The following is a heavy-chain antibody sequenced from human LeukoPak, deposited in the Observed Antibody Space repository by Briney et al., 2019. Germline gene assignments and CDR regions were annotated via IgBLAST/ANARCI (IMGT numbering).Heavy chain of an antibody. D-gene: IGHD3-10*01. V-gene: IGHV1-8*01. Sequence: ASVKVSCKASGYTFTSYDINWVRQATGQGLEWMGWMNPNSGNTGYAQKFQGRVTMTRNTSISTAYMELSSLRSEDTAVCYCARAMVRGALIAGYWGQGTLVTVSS. J-gene: IGHJ4*02. CDR2: MNPNSGNT. CDR3: ARAMVRGALIAGY. CDR1: GYTFTSYD.